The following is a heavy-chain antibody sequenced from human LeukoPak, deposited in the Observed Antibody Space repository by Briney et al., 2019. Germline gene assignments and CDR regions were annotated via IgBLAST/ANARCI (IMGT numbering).Heavy chain of an antibody. D-gene: IGHD7-27*01. CDR1: GYSLSSGYY. Sequence: SETLPLTCTVSGYSLSSGYYWGWIRQPPGKGLEWIGSIYYSGSTYYNPSLKSRVTISVDTSKNQFSLKLSSVTAADTAVYYCARSPGEGYYYYYYMDVWGKGTTVTVSS. CDR2: IYYSGST. CDR3: ARSPGEGYYYYYYMDV. J-gene: IGHJ6*03. V-gene: IGHV4-38-2*02.